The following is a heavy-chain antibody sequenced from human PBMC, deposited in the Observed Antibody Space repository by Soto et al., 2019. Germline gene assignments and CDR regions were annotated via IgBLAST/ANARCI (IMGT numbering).Heavy chain of an antibody. D-gene: IGHD2-15*01. V-gene: IGHV1-2*04. CDR1: GYTFTGYY. J-gene: IGHJ6*02. CDR2: INPNSGGT. Sequence: QVQLVQSGAEVKKPGASVKVSCKASGYTFTGYYMHWVRQAPGHGLEWMGWINPNSGGTNYAQKFQGWVTMTRDTSISTAYMELSRLRSDDTAVYYCARGAVVVVAATHQSRYYDGMDVWGQGTTVTVSS. CDR3: ARGAVVVVAATHQSRYYDGMDV.